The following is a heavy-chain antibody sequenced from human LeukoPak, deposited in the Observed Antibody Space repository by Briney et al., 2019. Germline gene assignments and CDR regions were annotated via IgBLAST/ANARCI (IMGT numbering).Heavy chain of an antibody. CDR2: TYYRSKWYN. Sequence: SQTLSLTCAISGDSVSSNSAAWNWIRQSPSRGLEWLGRTYYRSKWYNDYAVSVKSRITINPDTSKNQFSLKLSSVTAADTAVYYCASPSVLRFLEWSYPDAFDIWGQGTMVTVSS. D-gene: IGHD3-3*01. CDR1: GDSVSSNSAA. J-gene: IGHJ3*02. V-gene: IGHV6-1*01. CDR3: ASPSVLRFLEWSYPDAFDI.